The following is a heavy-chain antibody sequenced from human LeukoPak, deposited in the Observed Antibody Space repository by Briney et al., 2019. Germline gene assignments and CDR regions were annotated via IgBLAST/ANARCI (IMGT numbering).Heavy chain of an antibody. D-gene: IGHD6-19*01. CDR3: AATQKWLAFHY. CDR2: FRYSGNT. CDR1: GGSVTPSY. Sequence: AETLSLTCTVSGGSVTPSYWSWVREPPGEGVEGGGKFRYSGNTKYNPSRKRGVTISLDTSKNHFSLKLNSVTAADTAVYYCAATQKWLAFHYWGQGILVTVSS. V-gene: IGHV4-59*02. J-gene: IGHJ4*02.